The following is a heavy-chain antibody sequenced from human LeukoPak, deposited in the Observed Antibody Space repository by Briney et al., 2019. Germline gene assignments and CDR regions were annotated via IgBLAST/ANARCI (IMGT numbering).Heavy chain of an antibody. CDR1: GGSIRSCSYY. CDR2: VHYSGSN. J-gene: IGHJ5*02. Sequence: SETLSLTCTVSGGSIRSCSYYWGWLRQPPGKGLEWIGSVHYSGSNYDNPSLRSRVTISVYTSKNQFSLKLISVTAADTAVYYCARRSTVAGRGRFDPWGQGTLVTVSS. D-gene: IGHD6-19*01. V-gene: IGHV4-39*01. CDR3: ARRSTVAGRGRFDP.